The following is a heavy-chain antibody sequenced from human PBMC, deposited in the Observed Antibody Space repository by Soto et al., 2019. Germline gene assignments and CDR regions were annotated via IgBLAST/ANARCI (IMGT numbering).Heavy chain of an antibody. CDR3: AKELFAAAYAATSAFDL. CDR1: GFAFLSDA. Sequence: CSVRISFAASGFAFLSDALVLLRKTPGTGPEWVAFVDGSGYDTSYADSVKGRFTISRDNSEDSLYLHMNNLRAEDTGRYFCAKELFAAAYAATSAFDLWGQGTLVTVSS. D-gene: IGHD2-8*01. CDR2: VDGSGYDT. V-gene: IGHV3-23*01. J-gene: IGHJ4*02.